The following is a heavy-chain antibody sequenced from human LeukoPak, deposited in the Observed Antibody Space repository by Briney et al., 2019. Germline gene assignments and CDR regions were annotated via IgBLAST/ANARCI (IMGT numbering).Heavy chain of an antibody. J-gene: IGHJ4*02. D-gene: IGHD2-21*02. CDR1: GGSISSYY. Sequence: SETLSLTCTVSGGSISSYYWSWIRQPPGKGLEWIGYIYYSGSTNYNPSLKSRATISEDTSKNQFSLKLSSVTAADTAVYYCASSYCGGDCYSYFDYWGQGTLVTVSS. V-gene: IGHV4-59*01. CDR2: IYYSGST. CDR3: ASSYCGGDCYSYFDY.